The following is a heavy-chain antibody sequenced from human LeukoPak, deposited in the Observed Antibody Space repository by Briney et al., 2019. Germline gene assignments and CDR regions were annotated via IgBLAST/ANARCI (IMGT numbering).Heavy chain of an antibody. CDR2: IYSGGST. CDR1: GLTVGSTY. V-gene: IGHV3-53*01. D-gene: IGHD3-22*01. CDR3: ANEDSSGYYY. Sequence: PGGSLRLSCAASGLTVGSTYMSWVRQAPGKGLEWVSIIYSGGSTYYADSVKGRFTISRDNSKNTLYLQMSSLRVEDTAVYYCANEDSSGYYYWGQGTLVTVSS. J-gene: IGHJ4*02.